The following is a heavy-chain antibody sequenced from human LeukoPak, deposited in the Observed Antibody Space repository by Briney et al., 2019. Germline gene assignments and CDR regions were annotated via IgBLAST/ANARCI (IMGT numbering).Heavy chain of an antibody. V-gene: IGHV3-30*18. J-gene: IGHJ4*02. Sequence: PGGSLRLSCAASGLTFSSYGMHWVRQAPGKGLEWVAVISYDGSNKYYADSVKGRFTISRDNSKNTLYLQMNSLRAEDTAVYYCANLQGGLSDYWGQGTLVTVSS. CDR3: ANLQGGLSDY. CDR1: GLTFSSYG. D-gene: IGHD3-16*01. CDR2: ISYDGSNK.